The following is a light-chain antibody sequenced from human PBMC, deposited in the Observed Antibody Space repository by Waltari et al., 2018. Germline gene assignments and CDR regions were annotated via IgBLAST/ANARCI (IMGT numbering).Light chain of an antibody. CDR1: KNIRNS. J-gene: IGKJ1*01. V-gene: IGKV3D-15*01. CDR2: LAS. CDR3: QHHSTWPPT. Sequence: EIVMTQSPATLSVSPGERAPLSCRARKNIRNSLARYQQKPGQAPRLRISLASTRATGIPARFSGSGSGTQFSLTISSLQHEDFAIYYCQHHSTWPPTFGPGTRV.